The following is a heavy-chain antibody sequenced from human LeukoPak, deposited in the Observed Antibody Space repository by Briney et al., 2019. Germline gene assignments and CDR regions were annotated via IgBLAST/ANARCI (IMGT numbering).Heavy chain of an antibody. Sequence: ASVNVSCKASGYTLTSYYMHGVRQPPGRGLEWMGIINPSGGSTSYAQKFQGRVTMTRDMSTSTVYMELSSLRSEDTAVYYCARDGDDSSGYSVAMSDYWGQGTLVTVSS. CDR2: INPSGGST. CDR3: ARDGDDSSGYSVAMSDY. CDR1: GYTLTSYY. V-gene: IGHV1-46*01. D-gene: IGHD3-22*01. J-gene: IGHJ4*02.